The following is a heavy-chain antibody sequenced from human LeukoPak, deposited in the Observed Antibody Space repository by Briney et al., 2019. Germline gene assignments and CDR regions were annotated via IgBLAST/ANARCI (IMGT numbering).Heavy chain of an antibody. V-gene: IGHV1-69*02. CDR3: ASSARVGATRGFDY. J-gene: IGHJ4*02. D-gene: IGHD1-26*01. CDR1: GGTFSSYT. CDR2: IIPILGIA. Sequence: GASVKVSCKASGGTFSSYTISWVRQAPGQGLKWMGRIIPILGIANYAQKFQGRVTITADKSTSTAYMELSSLRSEDTAVYYCASSARVGATRGFDYWGQGTLVTVSS.